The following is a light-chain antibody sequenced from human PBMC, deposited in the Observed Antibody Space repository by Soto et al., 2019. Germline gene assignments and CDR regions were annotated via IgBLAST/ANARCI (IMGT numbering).Light chain of an antibody. V-gene: IGLV1-40*01. CDR2: GNI. CDR1: SSNIGAGYE. Sequence: QSVLTQPPSVSGTPGQRVTISCTESSSNIGAGYEVHWYQQLPGTAPTLLIHGNINRPSGVPDRFSGSKSDTSASLAITGLQAEDEADYYCQSFDSSLSGVVFGGGTKLTVL. CDR3: QSFDSSLSGVV. J-gene: IGLJ2*01.